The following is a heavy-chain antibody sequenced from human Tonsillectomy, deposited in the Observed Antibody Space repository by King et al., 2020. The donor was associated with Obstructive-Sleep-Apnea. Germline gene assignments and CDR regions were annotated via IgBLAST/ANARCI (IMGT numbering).Heavy chain of an antibody. D-gene: IGHD1-26*01. CDR1: GFTFDDYA. Sequence: VQLVESGGGLVQPGRSLRLSCAASGFTFDDYAMHWVRQAPGKGLEWVSCISWNSNSIDYADSVKGRFTISRDNAKNSLYLQMNSLRAEDTALYYCAKGGYGGSLYWGPGTLVTVSS. V-gene: IGHV3-9*01. J-gene: IGHJ4*02. CDR2: ISWNSNSI. CDR3: AKGGYGGSLY.